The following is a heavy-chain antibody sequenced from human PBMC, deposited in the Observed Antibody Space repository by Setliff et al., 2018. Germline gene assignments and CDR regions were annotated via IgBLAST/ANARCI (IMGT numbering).Heavy chain of an antibody. CDR3: ARVGVTSGWAY. Sequence: SETLSLTCTVSGYSISSGYYWGWIRQPPGKGLEWIGSIYHSGSTDYNPSLKSRVTISVDTSKNQFSLNLNSVTAADTAVYYCARVGVTSGWAYWGLGTLVTVSS. D-gene: IGHD6-19*01. CDR2: IYHSGST. CDR1: GYSISSGYY. J-gene: IGHJ4*02. V-gene: IGHV4-38-2*02.